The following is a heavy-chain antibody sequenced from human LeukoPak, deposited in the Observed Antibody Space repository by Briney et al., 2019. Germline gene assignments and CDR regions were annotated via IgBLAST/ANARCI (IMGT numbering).Heavy chain of an antibody. CDR3: AKGIYSSGWSYFDY. D-gene: IGHD6-19*01. J-gene: IGHJ4*01. V-gene: IGHV3-23*01. CDR2: LSGSGITT. Sequence: GGSLRLSCAASGFTFSGHYMSWVRQAPGKGLEWVSTLSGSGITTYYADSVKGRFTISRDNSKNTLYLQMNSLRAEDTAVYYCAKGIYSSGWSYFDYWGHGTLVTVSS. CDR1: GFTFSGHY.